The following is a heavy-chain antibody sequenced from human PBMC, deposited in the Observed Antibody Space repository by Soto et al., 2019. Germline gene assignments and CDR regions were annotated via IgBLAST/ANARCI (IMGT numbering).Heavy chain of an antibody. CDR3: ARDRGYDAHDYYYHAMDV. CDR1: GFTFRTYT. V-gene: IGHV3-21*01. Sequence: EVQLVESGGGLVKPGGSLRLSCISSGFTFRTYTMNWVRQAPGKGLEWVSGIRGFSPYTFYAESVKGRFTISRDNAKNTRYLQMNSLRAEDTAVYYCARDRGYDAHDYYYHAMDVWGQGTTVTVSS. CDR2: IRGFSPYT. J-gene: IGHJ6*02. D-gene: IGHD3-10*01.